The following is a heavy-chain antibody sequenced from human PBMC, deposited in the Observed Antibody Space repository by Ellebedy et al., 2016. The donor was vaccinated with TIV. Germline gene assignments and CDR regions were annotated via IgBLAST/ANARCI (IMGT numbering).Heavy chain of an antibody. CDR2: VNQSGRT. Sequence: SETLSLTCAVYGGSFSGYYWSWVRQPPGKGLEWIGEVNQSGRTNYHPSLKSRVTISVDRSKNQFSLRLSSVTVADTAVYYCAEGRSGWYYFDYWGQGTLVTVSS. J-gene: IGHJ4*02. CDR3: AEGRSGWYYFDY. D-gene: IGHD6-19*01. V-gene: IGHV4-34*01. CDR1: GGSFSGYY.